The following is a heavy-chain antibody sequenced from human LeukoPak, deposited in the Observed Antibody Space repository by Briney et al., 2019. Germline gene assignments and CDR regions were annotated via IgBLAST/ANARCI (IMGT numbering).Heavy chain of an antibody. CDR3: ATGDSSGYSVFDY. V-gene: IGHV1-24*01. D-gene: IGHD3-22*01. CDR1: GYTFTGYY. Sequence: ASVKVSCKASGYTFTGYYMHWVRQAPGQGLELMGGFDPEDGETIYAQKFQGRVTMTEDTSTDTAYMELSSLRSEDTAVYYCATGDSSGYSVFDYWGQGTLVTVSS. J-gene: IGHJ4*02. CDR2: FDPEDGET.